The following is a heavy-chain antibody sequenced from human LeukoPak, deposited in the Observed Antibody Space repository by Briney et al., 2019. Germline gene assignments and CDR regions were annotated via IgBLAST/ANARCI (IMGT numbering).Heavy chain of an antibody. V-gene: IGHV1-69*13. J-gene: IGHJ5*02. CDR2: IIPIFGTA. CDR1: GGTFSSYA. Sequence: SVNVSCKASGGTFSSYAISWVRQAPGQGLEWMGGIIPIFGTANYAQKFQGRVTITADESTSTAYMELGSLRSEDTAVYYCARPAVAGSGSWFDPWGQGTLVTVSS. D-gene: IGHD6-19*01. CDR3: ARPAVAGSGSWFDP.